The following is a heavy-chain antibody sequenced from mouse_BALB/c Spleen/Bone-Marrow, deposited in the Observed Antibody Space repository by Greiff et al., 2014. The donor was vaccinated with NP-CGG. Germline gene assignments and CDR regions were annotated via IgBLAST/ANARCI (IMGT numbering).Heavy chain of an antibody. D-gene: IGHD1-2*01. CDR3: ARRQFITTAAWFAY. J-gene: IGHJ3*01. CDR2: INPYNDGT. CDR1: GYTFTSYV. V-gene: IGHV1-14*01. Sequence: QLQQPGPELVKPGASVKMSCKASGYTFTSYVMHWVKQRPGQGLEWIGYINPYNDGTKYNEKFKGKATLTSDKSSSTAYMELSSLTSEDSAVYYCARRQFITTAAWFAYWGQGTLVTVSA.